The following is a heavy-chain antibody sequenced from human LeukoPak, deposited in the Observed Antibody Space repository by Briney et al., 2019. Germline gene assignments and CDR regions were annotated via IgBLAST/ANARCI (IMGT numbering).Heavy chain of an antibody. J-gene: IGHJ5*02. D-gene: IGHD3-3*01. CDR3: ARDRHDFWSGYEYNWFDP. CDR2: IKQDGSEK. Sequence: GGSLRLSCAVSGFTFSSYWMSWVRQAPGKGLEWVANIKQDGSEKYYVDSVKGRFTISRDNAKNSLYLQMNSLRAEDTAVYYCARDRHDFWSGYEYNWFDPWGQGTLVTVSS. CDR1: GFTFSSYW. V-gene: IGHV3-7*01.